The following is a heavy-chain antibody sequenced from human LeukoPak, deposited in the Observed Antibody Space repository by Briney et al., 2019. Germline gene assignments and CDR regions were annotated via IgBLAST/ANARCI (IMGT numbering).Heavy chain of an antibody. CDR2: IYHSGST. Sequence: SETLSLTCTVSGYSISSGYYWGWIRQPPGKGLEWIGSIYHSGSTYYNPSLKSRVTISVDTSKNQFSLKLSSVTAADTAVYYCAREGRYGSGSYYRPVDYWGQGTLVTVSS. J-gene: IGHJ4*02. V-gene: IGHV4-38-2*02. CDR3: AREGRYGSGSYYRPVDY. CDR1: GYSISSGYY. D-gene: IGHD3-10*01.